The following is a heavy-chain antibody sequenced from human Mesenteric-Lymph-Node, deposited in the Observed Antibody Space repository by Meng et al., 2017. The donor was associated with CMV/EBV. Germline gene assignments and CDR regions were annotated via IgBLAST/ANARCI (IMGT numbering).Heavy chain of an antibody. J-gene: IGHJ6*02. Sequence: ASVKVSCKASGYTFTSYDINWVRQATGQGLEWMGWMNPNSGNTGYAQKFQGRVTITADKSTSTAYMELSSLRSEDTAVYYCARAVYDFWSGYYSYYYGMDVWGQGTTVTVSS. CDR3: ARAVYDFWSGYYSYYYGMDV. CDR1: GYTFTSYD. D-gene: IGHD3-3*01. CDR2: MNPNSGNT. V-gene: IGHV1-8*01.